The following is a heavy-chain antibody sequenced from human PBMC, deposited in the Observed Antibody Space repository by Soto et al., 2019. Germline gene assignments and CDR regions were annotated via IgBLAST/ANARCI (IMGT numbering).Heavy chain of an antibody. CDR3: ARARLRGDSSASIYYYEYYGIDX. CDR1: GYTFTSYG. J-gene: IGHJ6*02. V-gene: IGHV1-18*04. CDR2: ISACNGNT. D-gene: IGHD6-19*01. Sequence: VSVKVSCKASGYTFTSYGISWVRQAPGQGLEWMGLISACNGNTNYAHKLQGRVTMTTDTSTSTAYMELRSLRSDDTAVYYCARARLRGDSSASIYYYEYYGIDXWGLGTKVTV.